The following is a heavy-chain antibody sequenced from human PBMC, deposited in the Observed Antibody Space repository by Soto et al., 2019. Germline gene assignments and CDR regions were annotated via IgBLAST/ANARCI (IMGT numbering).Heavy chain of an antibody. CDR2: INTYNGNT. J-gene: IGHJ4*02. CDR3: ASDRDGYNRAFDY. Sequence: QVQLVQSGAEVKKPGASVKVSCKASGYTFTSYGITWVRQAPGQGLEWMGWINTYNGNTNYAQKLQGRVTMTTDTSPSTAFMELRSLRSDDTALYYCASDRDGYNRAFDYWGQGTLVTVSS. V-gene: IGHV1-18*01. D-gene: IGHD5-12*01. CDR1: GYTFTSYG.